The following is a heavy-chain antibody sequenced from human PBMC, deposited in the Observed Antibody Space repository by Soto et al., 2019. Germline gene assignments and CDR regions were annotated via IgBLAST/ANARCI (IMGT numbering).Heavy chain of an antibody. J-gene: IGHJ5*02. CDR1: GGSISSSNW. CDR3: ASVGSGWYVGFDP. V-gene: IGHV4-4*02. Sequence: SETLSLTCAVSGGSISSSNWWSWVRQPPGKGLEWIGEIYHSGSTNYNPSLKSRVTISVDKSKNQFSLKLSSVTAADTAVYSCASVGSGWYVGFDPWGQGTLVTVSS. D-gene: IGHD6-19*01. CDR2: IYHSGST.